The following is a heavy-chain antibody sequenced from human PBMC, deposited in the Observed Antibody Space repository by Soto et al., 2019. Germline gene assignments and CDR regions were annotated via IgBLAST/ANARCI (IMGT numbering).Heavy chain of an antibody. CDR3: AADWCVVAATHYDVMDV. Sequence: SSVKLSCKASGFTFTSSAVQWVRQARGQRLEWIGWIVVGSGNTNYAQKFQERVTITRDMSTSTAYMELSSLRSEDTAVYYCAADWCVVAATHYDVMDVWGQGSTVTVS. V-gene: IGHV1-58*01. CDR2: IVVGSGNT. J-gene: IGHJ6*02. CDR1: GFTFTSSA. D-gene: IGHD2-15*01.